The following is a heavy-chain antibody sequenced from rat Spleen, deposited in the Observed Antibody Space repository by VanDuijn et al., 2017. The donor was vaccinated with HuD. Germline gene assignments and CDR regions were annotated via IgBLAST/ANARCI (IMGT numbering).Heavy chain of an antibody. CDR2: MWTGGST. Sequence: QVQLKESGPGLVQPSQTLSLTCTVSGFSLTSYHVSWVRQPPGKGLEWMGIMWTGGSTSYNSLLKSRLSISRDTSKSQVFLKMNSLQTEDTATYYCARLGGLWRGTYGIMDAWGQGASVTVPS. CDR3: ARLGGLWRGTYGIMDA. V-gene: IGHV2-43*01. D-gene: IGHD2-1*01. J-gene: IGHJ4*01. CDR1: GFSLTSYH.